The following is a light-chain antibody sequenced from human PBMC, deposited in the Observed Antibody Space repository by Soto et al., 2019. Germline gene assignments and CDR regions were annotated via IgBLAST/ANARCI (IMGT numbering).Light chain of an antibody. Sequence: QPVLTQSPSASASLGASVKLTCTLSSGHSSYAIAWHQQQPEKDPRYLMKLNSDGSHSKGDGIPDRFSGSSSGADRYLTISRLQSEDEADYYCQTWGTGIQVFGGGTKVTVL. CDR3: QTWGTGIQV. V-gene: IGLV4-69*01. CDR1: SGHSSYA. J-gene: IGLJ2*01. CDR2: LNSDGSH.